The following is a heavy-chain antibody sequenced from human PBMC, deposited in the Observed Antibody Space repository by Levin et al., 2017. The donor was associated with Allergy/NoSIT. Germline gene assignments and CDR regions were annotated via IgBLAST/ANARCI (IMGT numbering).Heavy chain of an antibody. CDR3: AKGDAVVPDATFYYYGMDV. J-gene: IGHJ6*02. Sequence: GGSLRLSCAASGFSFRNYAMHWVRQAPGKGLEWVAVISYDGSHEYYADSVKGRFTISRDNSKNTLYLQMHSLRAEDTGIYYCAKGDAVVPDATFYYYGMDVWGQGTTVTVSS. CDR2: ISYDGSHE. CDR1: GFSFRNYA. V-gene: IGHV3-30*18. D-gene: IGHD2-2*01.